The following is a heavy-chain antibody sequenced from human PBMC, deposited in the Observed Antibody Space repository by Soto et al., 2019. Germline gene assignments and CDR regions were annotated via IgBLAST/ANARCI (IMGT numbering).Heavy chain of an antibody. D-gene: IGHD6-19*01. CDR1: SFSINSRHY. V-gene: IGHV4-38-2*02. CDR2: IYNTVST. Sequence: PSETLSLTCSVSSFSINSRHYWGWFRQPPGKGLEWIASIYNTVSTHYNPSLKSRATISLDTSQNQFSLRLNSVTAADTAIYYCARNASGRYFDYWGPGRLVTVS. J-gene: IGHJ4*02. CDR3: ARNASGRYFDY.